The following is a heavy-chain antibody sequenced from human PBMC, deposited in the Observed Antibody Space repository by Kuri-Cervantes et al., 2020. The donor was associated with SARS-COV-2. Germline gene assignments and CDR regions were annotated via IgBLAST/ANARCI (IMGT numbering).Heavy chain of an antibody. Sequence: ASVKVSCKVSGYTLTELSMHWVRQAPGKGLEWMGGFDPEDGETIYAQKFQGRVTMTEDTSTDTAYMELSSVTAADTAVYYCARQQFRSYYDSSGYYYEDAFDIWGQGAMVTVSS. J-gene: IGHJ3*02. V-gene: IGHV1-24*01. CDR1: GYTLTELS. D-gene: IGHD3-22*01. CDR3: ARQQFRSYYDSSGYYYEDAFDI. CDR2: FDPEDGET.